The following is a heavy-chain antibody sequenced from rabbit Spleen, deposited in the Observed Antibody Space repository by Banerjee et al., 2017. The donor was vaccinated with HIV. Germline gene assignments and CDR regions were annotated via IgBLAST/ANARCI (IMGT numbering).Heavy chain of an antibody. CDR3: ARRGYTGGGYPTDL. V-gene: IGHV1S45*01. D-gene: IGHD8-1*01. CDR1: GFSFSDRDV. CDR2: INTYTGKP. J-gene: IGHJ3*01. Sequence: QEQLVESGGGLVKPEGSLTLACKASGFSFSDRDVMCWVRQAPGKGLQWIACINTYTGKPVYATWPKGRFTISKTSSTTVTLQMTSLTAADTATYFCARRGYTGGGYPTDLWGQGTLVTVS.